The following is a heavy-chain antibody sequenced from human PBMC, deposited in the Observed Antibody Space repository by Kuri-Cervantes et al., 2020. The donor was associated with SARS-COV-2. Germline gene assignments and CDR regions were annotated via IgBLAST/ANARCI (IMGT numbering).Heavy chain of an antibody. CDR3: TKEFRGPFTWGPKVKRDYAMDV. CDR2: ISGSGEDT. J-gene: IGHJ6*02. CDR1: GLTFKNHA. V-gene: IGHV3-23*01. Sequence: GGSLRLSCTASGLTFKNHAMNWVRQAPGKGLEWVSGISGSGEDTQYVDFAKGRFTIYRDNSNNMLYLQMHSLRPEDTAVYYCTKEFRGPFTWGPKVKRDYAMDVWGQGTTVTVSS. D-gene: IGHD3-10*01.